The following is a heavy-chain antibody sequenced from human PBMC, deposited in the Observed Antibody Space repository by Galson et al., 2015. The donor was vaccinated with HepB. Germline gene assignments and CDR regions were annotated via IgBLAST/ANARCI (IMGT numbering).Heavy chain of an antibody. Sequence: SVKVSCKASGYTFTRYDINWVRQATGQGLEWMGWMNPNSGNTGYAQKFQGRVTMTRNTSISTAYMELSSLRHEDTAVYYCASWASCSSPTCPHPSASSGHGTLVTASP. CDR2: MNPNSGNT. D-gene: IGHD2-2*01. V-gene: IGHV1-8*01. J-gene: IGHJ5*01. CDR3: ASWASCSSPTCPHPSAS. CDR1: GYTFTRYD.